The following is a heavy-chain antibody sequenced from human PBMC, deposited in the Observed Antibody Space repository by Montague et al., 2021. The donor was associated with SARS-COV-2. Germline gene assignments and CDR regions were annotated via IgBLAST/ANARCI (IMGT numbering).Heavy chain of an antibody. CDR1: GFTFSSYE. J-gene: IGHJ4*02. D-gene: IGHD3-3*01. CDR3: ARSYVLRFLEWLPYFDY. Sequence: SMRLSCAASGFTFSSYELNWVRQAPGKGLGWVSYISSSGSTIYYADSVKGRFTISRDNAKNSLYLQMNSLRAEDTAVYYCARSYVLRFLEWLPYFDYWGQGTLVIVSS. V-gene: IGHV3-48*03. CDR2: ISSSGSTI.